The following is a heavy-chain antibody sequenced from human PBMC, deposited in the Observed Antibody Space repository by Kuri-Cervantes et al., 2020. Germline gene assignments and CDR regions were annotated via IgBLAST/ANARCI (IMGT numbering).Heavy chain of an antibody. D-gene: IGHD6-19*01. CDR1: GFTFSSYS. CDR3: ARDLVSGTVDY. Sequence: GESLKISCAASGFTFSSYSMNWVRQAPGKGLEWVSYISSSSSTIYYADSVKGRFTISRDNAKNSLYLQMNSLRAEDTAVYYCARDLVSGTVDYWGQGTLVTVSS. V-gene: IGHV3-48*04. CDR2: ISSSSSTI. J-gene: IGHJ4*02.